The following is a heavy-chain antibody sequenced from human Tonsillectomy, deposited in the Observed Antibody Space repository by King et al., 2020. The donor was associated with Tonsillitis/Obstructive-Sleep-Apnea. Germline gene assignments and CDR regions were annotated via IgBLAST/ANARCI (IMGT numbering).Heavy chain of an antibody. Sequence: QLQESGPGLVKPSETLSLTCTVSGGSINNNNHYWGWIRQPPGKGLEWIGSMYYSGITYYNPSLKSRVTISVDTSNNQFSLKLISVTAADTAVYYCARHGIIGTKTLDYWGQGTLVTVSS. CDR2: MYYSGIT. CDR1: GGSINNNNHY. J-gene: IGHJ4*02. CDR3: ARHGIIGTKTLDY. V-gene: IGHV4-39*01. D-gene: IGHD1-20*01.